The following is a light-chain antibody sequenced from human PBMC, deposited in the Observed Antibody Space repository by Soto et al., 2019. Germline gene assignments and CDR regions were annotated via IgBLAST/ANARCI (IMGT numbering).Light chain of an antibody. CDR1: SSNIGAGYD. CDR3: QAYDSSLSGWV. J-gene: IGLJ3*02. V-gene: IGLV1-40*01. CDR2: GNS. Sequence: QSVLTQPPSVSGAPGQRVTISCTGSSSNIGAGYDVHWYQQLPGTAPKLLIYGNSNRPSGVPDRFSGSKSGTSASLAITGLQAEHEADYYSQAYDSSLSGWVFGGGTPLTVL.